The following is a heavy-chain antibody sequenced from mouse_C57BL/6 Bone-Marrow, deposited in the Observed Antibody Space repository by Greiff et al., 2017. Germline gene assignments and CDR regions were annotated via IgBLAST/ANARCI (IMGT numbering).Heavy chain of an antibody. J-gene: IGHJ4*01. CDR2: ISDGGSYT. CDR1: GFTFSSYA. Sequence: EVQLVESGGGLVKPGGSLKLSCAASGFTFSSYAMSWVRQTPEKRLEWVATISDGGSYTYYPDNVKGRFTISKDNAKNNLYLQMSHLKSEDTAMYDCARGRGYAMDYWGQGTSGTVSS. CDR3: ARGRGYAMDY. V-gene: IGHV5-4*01.